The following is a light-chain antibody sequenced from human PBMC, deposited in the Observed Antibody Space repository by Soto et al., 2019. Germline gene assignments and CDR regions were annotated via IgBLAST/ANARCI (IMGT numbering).Light chain of an antibody. CDR1: SSNIGAGYD. Sequence: QSVLTQPPSVSGAPGQRVTLSCTWISSNIGAGYDVHWYQPLPGTAPKLLIYGNSNRPSGVPDRFSGSKSGTSASLAITGRQAEDDDDYYCQSYDSSLSAWVFGGGTKLTVL. CDR2: GNS. V-gene: IGLV1-40*01. CDR3: QSYDSSLSAWV. J-gene: IGLJ3*02.